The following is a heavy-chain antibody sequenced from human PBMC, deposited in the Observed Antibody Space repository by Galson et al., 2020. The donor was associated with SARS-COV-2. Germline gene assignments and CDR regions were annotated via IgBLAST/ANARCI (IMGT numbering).Heavy chain of an antibody. CDR2: INHLGST. D-gene: IGHD2-21*01. Sequence: SETLSLTCAVFGGSLSDHYWTWIRQSPGKGLEWIGEINHLGSTNYNPSLNSRLVMSVDTSKNQFSLSLNFVTAADTAVYYCARRVLAYDTACLYLYFVLWVRGALVTVSS. CDR3: ARRVLAYDTACLYLYFVL. V-gene: IGHV4-34*01. CDR1: GGSLSDHY. J-gene: IGHJ2*01.